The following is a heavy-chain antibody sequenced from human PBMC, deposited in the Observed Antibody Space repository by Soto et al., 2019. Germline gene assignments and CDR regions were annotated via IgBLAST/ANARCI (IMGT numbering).Heavy chain of an antibody. V-gene: IGHV1-58*01. CDR3: AAVGSSYGDLDY. Sequence: SVKVSCKASGFTFTSSAVQWVRQARGQRLEWIGWVVVGSGNTNYAQKFQERVTITRDMSTSTAYMELSSLRSEDTAVYYCAAVGSSYGDLDYWGQGTLVTVSS. J-gene: IGHJ4*02. CDR2: VVVGSGNT. CDR1: GFTFTSSA. D-gene: IGHD4-17*01.